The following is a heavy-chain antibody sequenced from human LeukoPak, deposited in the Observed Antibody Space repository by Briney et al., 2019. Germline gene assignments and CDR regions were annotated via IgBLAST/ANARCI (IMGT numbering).Heavy chain of an antibody. J-gene: IGHJ4*02. V-gene: IGHV4-34*01. CDR2: IHPSGST. CDR1: GGSLSHYY. Sequence: SETLSLTCAIYGGSLSHYYWSWIRQPPGKGLEWVGEIHPSGSTSFNPSLESRVSISKDTSKDQLSLKLTSVTAADTAVYYCSRGSDESKTGDYWGQGTLVTVSS. CDR3: SRGSDESKTGDY. D-gene: IGHD6-25*01.